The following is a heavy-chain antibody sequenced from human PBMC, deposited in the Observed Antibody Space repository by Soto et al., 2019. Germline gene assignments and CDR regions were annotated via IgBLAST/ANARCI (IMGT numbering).Heavy chain of an antibody. V-gene: IGHV1-18*01. CDR2: ISAYNGNT. Sequence: QVQLVQSGAEVKKPGASVKVSCKASGYTFTSYGISWVRQAPGQGLEWMGWISAYNGNTNYAQKLQGRVTMTTDTSTSTAYMERRRLRADDTAVYYCARAANTYGDYSYYYYYMDVWGKGTTVTVSS. J-gene: IGHJ6*03. CDR3: ARAANTYGDYSYYYYYMDV. CDR1: GYTFTSYG. D-gene: IGHD4-17*01.